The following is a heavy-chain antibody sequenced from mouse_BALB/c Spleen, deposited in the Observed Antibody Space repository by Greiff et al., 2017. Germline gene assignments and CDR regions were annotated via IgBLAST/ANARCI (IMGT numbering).Heavy chain of an antibody. J-gene: IGHJ4*01. CDR1: GYAFSSYW. D-gene: IGHD2-10*02. CDR3: ARGYGNHPYY. V-gene: IGHV1-80*01. CDR2: IYPGDGDT. Sequence: QVQLQQSGAELVRPGSSVKISCKASGYAFSSYWMNWVKQRPGQGLEWIGQIYPGDGDTNYNGKFKGKATLTADKSSSTAYMQLSSLTSEDSAVYFCARGYGNHPYYWGQGTSVTVSS.